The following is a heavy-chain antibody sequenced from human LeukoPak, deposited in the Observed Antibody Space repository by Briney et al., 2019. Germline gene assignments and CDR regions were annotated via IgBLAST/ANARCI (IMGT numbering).Heavy chain of an antibody. CDR3: ARDKAVTTELTQYFHH. CDR1: GYTFTNYG. V-gene: IGHV1-18*01. Sequence: ASVKVSCKASGYTFTNYGISWVRQAPGQGLEWMGWISAYNGNTNYAQKLQGRVTLTTDTSTSTAYMELRSLTSDDTAVYYCARDKAVTTELTQYFHHWGQGTLVTVSS. J-gene: IGHJ1*01. D-gene: IGHD4-11*01. CDR2: ISAYNGNT.